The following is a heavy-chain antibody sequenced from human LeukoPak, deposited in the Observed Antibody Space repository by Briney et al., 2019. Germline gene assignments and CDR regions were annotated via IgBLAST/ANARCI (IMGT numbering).Heavy chain of an antibody. V-gene: IGHV3-53*01. Sequence: GGSLRLSCAASGFTVSSNYMSWVREAPGKGLEWVSVIYSGGSTYYADSVKGRFIISRDNSKNTLYLQMNSLRAEDTAVYYCARVHNLAVADVDYFDYWGQGTLVTVSS. CDR2: IYSGGST. D-gene: IGHD6-19*01. CDR1: GFTVSSNY. J-gene: IGHJ4*02. CDR3: ARVHNLAVADVDYFDY.